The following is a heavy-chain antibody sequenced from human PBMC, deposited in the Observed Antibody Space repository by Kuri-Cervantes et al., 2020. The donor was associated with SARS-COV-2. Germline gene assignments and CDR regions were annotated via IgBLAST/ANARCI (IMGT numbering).Heavy chain of an antibody. J-gene: IGHJ5*02. CDR1: GYSISSGYY. CDR3: ARRGRTGEGDT. V-gene: IGHV4-38-2*02. D-gene: IGHD7-27*01. Sequence: ESLKISCTVSGYSISSGYYWGWIRQPPGKGLEWIGSIYHSGSTYYNPSLKSRLTISVETSKNQFSLTLSSVTAADTAVYYCARRGRTGEGDTWGQGTLVTVSS. CDR2: IYHSGST.